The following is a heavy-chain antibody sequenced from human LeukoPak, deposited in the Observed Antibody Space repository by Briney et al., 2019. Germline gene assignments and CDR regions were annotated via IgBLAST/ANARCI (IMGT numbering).Heavy chain of an antibody. J-gene: IGHJ4*02. CDR1: GGSFSGYY. D-gene: IGHD6-13*01. CDR3: ARERRGSWPPLYYFDY. CDR2: INHSGST. V-gene: IGHV4-34*01. Sequence: SETLSLTCAVYGGSFSGYYWSWIRQPPGKGLEWIGEINHSGSTNYNPSLKCRVTISVDTSKNQFSLKLSSVTAADTAVYYCARERRGSWPPLYYFDYWGQGTLVTVSS.